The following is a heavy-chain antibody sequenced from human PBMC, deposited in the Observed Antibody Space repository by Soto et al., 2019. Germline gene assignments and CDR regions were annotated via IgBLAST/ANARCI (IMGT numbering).Heavy chain of an antibody. CDR3: AREGPIQYYFDY. CDR2: IKQDGSEK. J-gene: IGHJ4*02. D-gene: IGHD2-2*02. Sequence: VGSLRLSCAASGFTFSSYWMSWVRQAPGKGLEWVANIKQDGSEKCYVDSVKGRFTISRDNAKNSLYLQMNSLRAEDTAVYYCAREGPIQYYFDYWGQGTLVTVSS. CDR1: GFTFSSYW. V-gene: IGHV3-7*03.